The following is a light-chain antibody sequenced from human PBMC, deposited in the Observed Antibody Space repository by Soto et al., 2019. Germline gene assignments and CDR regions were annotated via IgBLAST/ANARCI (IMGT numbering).Light chain of an antibody. Sequence: QSVLTQPASVSGSPGQSITISCTGTNSDIGGYNYVSWYQQHPGKAPKLMFYDVSNRPSGVSYRFSGSKSGNTASLTISGLQAEDEADYYCSSYTSRSTLGVFGGGTKVTVL. CDR3: SSYTSRSTLGV. J-gene: IGLJ2*01. V-gene: IGLV2-14*03. CDR2: DVS. CDR1: NSDIGGYNY.